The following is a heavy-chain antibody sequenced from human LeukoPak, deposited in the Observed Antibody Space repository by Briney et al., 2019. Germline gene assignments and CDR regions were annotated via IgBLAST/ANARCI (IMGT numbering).Heavy chain of an antibody. CDR2: INHSGST. V-gene: IGHV4-34*01. Sequence: NPSETLSLTCAVYGGSFSGYYWSWIRQPPGKGLEWIGEINHSGSTNYNPSLKSRVTISVDTSKNQFSLKLSSVTAADTAVYYCARVDWNQNWFDPWGQGTLVTVSS. D-gene: IGHD1-1*01. CDR1: GGSFSGYY. CDR3: ARVDWNQNWFDP. J-gene: IGHJ5*02.